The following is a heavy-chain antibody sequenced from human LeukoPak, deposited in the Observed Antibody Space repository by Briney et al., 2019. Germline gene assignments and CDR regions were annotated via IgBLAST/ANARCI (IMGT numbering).Heavy chain of an antibody. CDR2: ISSSGSTI. V-gene: IGHV3-48*03. CDR1: GFTFSSYE. J-gene: IGHJ6*02. Sequence: GGSLRLSCAASGFTFSSYEMNWVRQAPGKGLEWVSYISSSGSTIYYADSVKGRFTISRANPKNSLYLQMNSLRAEDTAVYYCARDAPYCTNGVCYYYYGMDVWGQGTTVTVSS. D-gene: IGHD2-8*01. CDR3: ARDAPYCTNGVCYYYYGMDV.